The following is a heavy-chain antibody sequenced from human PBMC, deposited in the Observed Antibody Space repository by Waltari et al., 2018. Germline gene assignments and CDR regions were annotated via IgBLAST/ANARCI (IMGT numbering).Heavy chain of an antibody. CDR2: ISYDGSNK. CDR1: GFTSSSHA. V-gene: IGHV3-30*04. Sequence: QVQLVESGGGVVQPGRSLRLSCAASGFTSSSHAMHWVRQAPGKGLEWVAVISYDGSNKDNPDPGKGRVNISSNKSKNTLYLQMNSLRAEDTAVYYCAREGTGPARYYYGMDVWGQGTTVTVSS. J-gene: IGHJ6*02. CDR3: AREGTGPARYYYGMDV. D-gene: IGHD6-6*01.